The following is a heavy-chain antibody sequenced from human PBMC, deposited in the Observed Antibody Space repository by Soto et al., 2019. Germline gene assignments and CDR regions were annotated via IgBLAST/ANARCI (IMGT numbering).Heavy chain of an antibody. V-gene: IGHV3-74*01. J-gene: IGHJ4*01. D-gene: IGHD3-22*01. CDR1: GFTFSTYW. CDR2: IKNDGTYE. Sequence: EEQLVESGGDLVQPGGSLRLSCAASGFTFSTYWMHWVRQAPGKGLLWVSRIKNDGTYETYADSVKGRFTISRDNAKNTLYLQMNSLSVEDAAGYYCAAGSSGYYANWGQGTLVIVSS. CDR3: AAGSSGYYAN.